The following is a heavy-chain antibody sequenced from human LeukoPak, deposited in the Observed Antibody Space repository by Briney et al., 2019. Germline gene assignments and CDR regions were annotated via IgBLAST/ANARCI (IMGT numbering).Heavy chain of an antibody. CDR2: ISPSGTDI. Sequence: GGSLRLSCAVSGFTFTDTYMTWIRQAPGKGLESLSYISPSGTDISYADSVKGRFTISRDNSKNTLYLQMNSLRAEDTAVYYCARGSKSYGDYIRSRIHYFDYWGQGTLVTVSS. V-gene: IGHV3-11*04. CDR1: GFTFTDTY. J-gene: IGHJ4*02. CDR3: ARGSKSYGDYIRSRIHYFDY. D-gene: IGHD4-17*01.